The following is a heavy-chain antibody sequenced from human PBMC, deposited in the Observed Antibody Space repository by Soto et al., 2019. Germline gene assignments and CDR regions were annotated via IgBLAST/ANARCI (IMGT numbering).Heavy chain of an antibody. V-gene: IGHV4-34*01. Sequence: SETLSLTCAVYGGSFSGYYWSWIRQPPGKGLEWIGEINHSGSTNYNPSLKSRVTISVDTSKNQFSLKLSSVTAAETAVYYCARMERHVLRYFDWLGQEVNWFDPWGQGTLVTVSS. CDR3: ARMERHVLRYFDWLGQEVNWFDP. CDR2: INHSGST. CDR1: GGSFSGYY. J-gene: IGHJ5*02. D-gene: IGHD3-9*01.